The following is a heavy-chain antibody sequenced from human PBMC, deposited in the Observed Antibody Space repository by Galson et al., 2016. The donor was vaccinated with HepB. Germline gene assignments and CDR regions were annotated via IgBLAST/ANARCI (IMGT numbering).Heavy chain of an antibody. D-gene: IGHD6-13*01. V-gene: IGHV3-7*02. CDR3: AKNSRHSVDY. CDR2: INQDGGHM. J-gene: IGHJ4*02. Sequence: SLRLSCAASGFTFSNYWMIWVRQAPGKGPEWVANINQDGGHMSYVDSVRGRFTISRDNTKNSLYLQMNSLRVEDAAVYYCAKNSRHSVDYRGQGTLVTVSS. CDR1: GFTFSNYW.